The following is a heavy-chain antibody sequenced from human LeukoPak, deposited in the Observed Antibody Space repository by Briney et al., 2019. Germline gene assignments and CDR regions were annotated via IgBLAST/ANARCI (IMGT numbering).Heavy chain of an antibody. CDR1: GFTVSSNY. J-gene: IGHJ4*02. Sequence: GGSLRLSCAASGFTVSSNYMSWVRQAPGKGLEWVSVIYSGGSTYYAGSVKGRFTISRDNSMNTLYLQMSSLRAEDTAVYYCAREGEQDWGQGTLVTVSS. CDR2: IYSGGST. CDR3: AREGEQD. V-gene: IGHV3-53*01. D-gene: IGHD1/OR15-1a*01.